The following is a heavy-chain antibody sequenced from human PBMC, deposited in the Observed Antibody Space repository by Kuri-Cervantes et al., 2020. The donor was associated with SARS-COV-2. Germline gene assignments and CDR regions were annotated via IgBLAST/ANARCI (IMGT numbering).Heavy chain of an antibody. V-gene: IGHV1-2*02. Sequence: GGSLRLSCKASGYTFTGYYMHWVRQAPGQGLEWMGWINPNSGGTNYAQKFQGRVTMTRDTSTSTAYMELRSLRSDDTAVYYCARGGESSSSLPIVFYIWGQGTMVTVSS. CDR1: GYTFTGYY. J-gene: IGHJ3*02. CDR2: INPNSGGT. D-gene: IGHD6-6*01. CDR3: ARGGESSSSLPIVFYI.